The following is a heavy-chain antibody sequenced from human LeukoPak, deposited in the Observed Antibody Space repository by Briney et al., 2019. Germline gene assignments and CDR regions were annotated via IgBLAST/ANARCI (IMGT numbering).Heavy chain of an antibody. J-gene: IGHJ4*02. CDR2: ISAYNGNT. CDR1: GYTFTSPG. V-gene: IGHV1-18*01. CDR3: AREVSTFGVVINGYYFDY. Sequence: GASVKVSCKACGYTFTSPGIIWVRQAPGQGLEWMGWISAYNGNTNYAQKLQGRVTMTTDTSTSTAYMELRSLRSDDTAVYYCAREVSTFGVVINGYYFDYWGQGTPVTVSS. D-gene: IGHD3-3*01.